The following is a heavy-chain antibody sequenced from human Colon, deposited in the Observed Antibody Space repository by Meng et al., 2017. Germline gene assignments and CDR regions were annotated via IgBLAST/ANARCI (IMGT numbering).Heavy chain of an antibody. CDR1: AFTFSSFA. J-gene: IGHJ4*02. V-gene: IGHV3-30-3*01. D-gene: IGHD5-18*01. CDR2: ISHDGTSK. CDR3: ARSYYSDGRGYFDN. Sequence: QGHLVESGGGVVKPGKSLRLSCAVSAFTFSSFAMQWVRQTPGRGLEWVAVISHDGTSKFYAASVKGRFTISRDNSKNTLFLEMSSLRPEDTAVYYCARSYYSDGRGYFDNWGQGTLVTVSS.